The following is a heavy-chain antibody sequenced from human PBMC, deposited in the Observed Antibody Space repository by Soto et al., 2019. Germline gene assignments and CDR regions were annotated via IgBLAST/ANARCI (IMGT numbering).Heavy chain of an antibody. Sequence: TSETLSLTCTVSGGSISSGGYYWSWIRQHPGKGLEWIGYIYYSGSTYYNPSLKSRVTISVDTSKNQFSLKLSSVTAADTAVYYCVGGDYFDYWGQGTLVTVSS. CDR3: VGGDYFDY. J-gene: IGHJ4*02. CDR2: IYYSGST. CDR1: GGSISSGGYY. V-gene: IGHV4-31*03. D-gene: IGHD3-16*01.